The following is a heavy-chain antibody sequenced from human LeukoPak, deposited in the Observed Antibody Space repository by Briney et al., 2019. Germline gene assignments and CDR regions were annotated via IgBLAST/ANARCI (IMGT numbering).Heavy chain of an antibody. D-gene: IGHD2-2*01. CDR3: ARRQGCSSTSCPPDY. Sequence: GESLKISCRGSGYSVTTYWIGWVRQMPGKGLEWMGIIYPGDSDTRYTPSFQGQVTMSADKSINTAYLQWSSLKASDTAMYYCARRQGCSSTSCPPDYWGQGTLVTASP. J-gene: IGHJ4*02. V-gene: IGHV5-51*01. CDR2: IYPGDSDT. CDR1: GYSVTTYW.